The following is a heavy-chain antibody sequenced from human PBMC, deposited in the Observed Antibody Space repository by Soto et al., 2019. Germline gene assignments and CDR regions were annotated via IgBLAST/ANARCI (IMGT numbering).Heavy chain of an antibody. J-gene: IGHJ4*02. CDR2: IYYSGST. V-gene: IGHV4-39*01. D-gene: IGHD6-6*01. CDR1: GGSISSSSYY. Sequence: SETLSLTCTVSGGSISSSSYYWGWIRQPPGKGLEWIGSIYYSGSTYYNPSLKSRVTISVDTSKNQFSLKLSSVTAADTAVYYCARRRYSSSSGRRYYFDYWGQGTLVTVSS. CDR3: ARRRYSSSSGRRYYFDY.